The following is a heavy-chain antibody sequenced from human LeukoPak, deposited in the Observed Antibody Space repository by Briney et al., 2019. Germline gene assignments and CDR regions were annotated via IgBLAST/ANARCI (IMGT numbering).Heavy chain of an antibody. V-gene: IGHV3-11*05. CDR2: ISSGSSYT. J-gene: IGHJ4*02. D-gene: IGHD2-2*01. CDR1: GFTFSDYY. Sequence: PGGSLRLSCAASGFTFSDYYISWIRQAPGKGLEWVSYISSGSSYTNNADSAKGRFTISRDNAKNSLYLQMNSLRAEDTAVYYCARERQPDCWGQGTLVTVSS. CDR3: ARERQPDC.